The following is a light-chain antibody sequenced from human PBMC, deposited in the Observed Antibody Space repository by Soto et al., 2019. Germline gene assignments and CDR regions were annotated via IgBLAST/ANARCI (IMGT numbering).Light chain of an antibody. CDR3: QQSYNIPLT. Sequence: DTQMTQSPSSLFASVGDTVTITCRASQTINSYLNWYQQKPGQAPKLLIYVASSLQNGVPSRFRGSGSGTDFTLSISSLEPEDFATYYCQQSYNIPLTFGPGTKLDFK. CDR1: QTINSY. V-gene: IGKV1-39*01. CDR2: VAS. J-gene: IGKJ3*01.